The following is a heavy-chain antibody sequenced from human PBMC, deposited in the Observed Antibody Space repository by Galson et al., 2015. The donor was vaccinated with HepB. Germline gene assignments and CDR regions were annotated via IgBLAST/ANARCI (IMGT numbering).Heavy chain of an antibody. CDR1: GDSVSSNSVA. Sequence: CAISGDSVSSNSVAWDWIRQSPSRGLEWLARTYYRSSRSRWYNDYAVSVKSRVTINPDTSKNQFSLQVNSVTPEDTAVYYCARTDCTGGICARPFDYWGPGILLHVSS. CDR3: ARTDCTGGICARPFDY. V-gene: IGHV6-1*01. CDR2: TYYRSSRSRWYN. D-gene: IGHD2-8*02. J-gene: IGHJ4*02.